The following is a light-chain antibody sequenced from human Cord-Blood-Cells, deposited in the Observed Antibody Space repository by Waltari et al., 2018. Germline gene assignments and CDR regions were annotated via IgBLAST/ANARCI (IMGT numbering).Light chain of an antibody. CDR2: EGS. V-gene: IGLV2-23*01. Sequence: QSALTQPASVSGSPGQSITISCTGTSSDVGSYNLVSWYQQHPGKAPKLMIYEGSKRPSGVSNRFSGYKSGNTASLTISGLQAEDEADYYCCSYAGSNTWVFGGGTKLTVL. CDR1: SSDVGSYNL. J-gene: IGLJ3*02. CDR3: CSYAGSNTWV.